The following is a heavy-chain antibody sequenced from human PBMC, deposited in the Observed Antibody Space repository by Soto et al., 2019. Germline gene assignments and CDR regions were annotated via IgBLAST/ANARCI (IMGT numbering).Heavy chain of an antibody. J-gene: IGHJ6*02. V-gene: IGHV1-18*01. CDR2: IRAYNGNT. Sequence: QVQLVQSGAEVKKPAASVKVSCKASGYTFTSYGISRGRKAPGQGLEWMGWIRAYNGNTNYAQKLQGRVTMNTDTSTSTAYMELRSLRSDVTAVYYCAGDLPTMDVWGQGTTVTVSS. CDR3: AGDLPTMDV. CDR1: GYTFTSYG.